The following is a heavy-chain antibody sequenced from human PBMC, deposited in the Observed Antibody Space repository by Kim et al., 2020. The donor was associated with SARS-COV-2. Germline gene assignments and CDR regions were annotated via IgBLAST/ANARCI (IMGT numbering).Heavy chain of an antibody. J-gene: IGHJ4*02. Sequence: GGSLRLSCAASGLNFNYYLFQWVRQTPGKGLEWVALISKDGSLKYYADSVKGRFTISRDDSTNTLYLQMNSLRPEDTALYYCATPPSYNSALPFDYWGQGTMVTVSS. V-gene: IGHV3-30*04. CDR2: ISKDGSLK. CDR3: ATPPSYNSALPFDY. CDR1: GLNFNYYL. D-gene: IGHD1-1*01.